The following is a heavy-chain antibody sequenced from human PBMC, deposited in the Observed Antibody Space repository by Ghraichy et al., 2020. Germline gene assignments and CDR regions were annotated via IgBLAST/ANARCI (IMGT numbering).Heavy chain of an antibody. J-gene: IGHJ4*02. D-gene: IGHD1-26*01. CDR2: IYPGDSDT. Sequence: GESLNISCKGSGYNFGIYWIGWVRQMPGKGLEWMGIIYPGDSDTRYSPSFQGQVTISADKSISTAYLQWSSLTATDTGIYYCARQVSGATTLDSWGQGTLVTVSS. CDR3: ARQVSGATTLDS. V-gene: IGHV5-51*01. CDR1: GYNFGIYW.